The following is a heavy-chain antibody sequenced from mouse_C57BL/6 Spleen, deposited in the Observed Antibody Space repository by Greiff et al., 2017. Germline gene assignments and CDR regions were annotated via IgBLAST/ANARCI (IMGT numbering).Heavy chain of an antibody. CDR3: ARQIYYGNYGNYFDY. CDR1: GFTFSDYY. V-gene: IGHV5-16*01. Sequence: EVQRVESEGGLVQPGSSMKLSCTASGFTFSDYYMAWVRQVPEKGLEWVANINFDGNSTSSLDSLKSRFIISRDNANNLLYLQMSSLKSEDTATYYCARQIYYGNYGNYFDYGGQGTTLTGSS. D-gene: IGHD2-1*01. J-gene: IGHJ2*01. CDR2: INFDGNST.